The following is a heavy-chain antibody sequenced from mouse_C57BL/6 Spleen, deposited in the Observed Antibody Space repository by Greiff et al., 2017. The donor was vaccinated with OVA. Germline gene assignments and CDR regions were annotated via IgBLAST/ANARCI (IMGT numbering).Heavy chain of an antibody. CDR3: TSLMVTTGDWFAY. Sequence: VQLQQSGAELVKPGASVKLSCTASGFNIKDYYMHWVKQRTEQGLEWIGRIDPEDGEIKYAPKIQGKATITADTSPNTAYLQLSSLTSEDTAVYYGTSLMVTTGDWFAYWGQGTLVTVSA. D-gene: IGHD2-2*01. CDR1: GFNIKDYY. J-gene: IGHJ3*01. V-gene: IGHV14-2*01. CDR2: IDPEDGEI.